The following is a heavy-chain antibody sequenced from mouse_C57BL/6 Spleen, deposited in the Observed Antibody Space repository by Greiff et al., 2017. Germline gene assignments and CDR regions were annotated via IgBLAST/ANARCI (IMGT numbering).Heavy chain of an antibody. CDR3: TNYYGSLGDY. J-gene: IGHJ4*01. CDR1: GYTFTDYE. CDR2: IDPETGGT. Sequence: QVQLQQSGAELVRPGASVTLSCKASGYTFTDYEMHWVKQTPVHGLEWIGAIDPETGGTAYNQKFKGKAILTADKSSSTAYMELRSLTSEDSAVYYCTNYYGSLGDYWGQGTAVTVSS. D-gene: IGHD1-1*01. V-gene: IGHV1-15*01.